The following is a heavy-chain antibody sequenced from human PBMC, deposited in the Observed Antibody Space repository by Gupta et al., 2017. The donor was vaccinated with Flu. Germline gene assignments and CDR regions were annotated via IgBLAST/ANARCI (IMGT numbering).Heavy chain of an antibody. J-gene: IGHJ6*02. CDR2: IWYDGSNK. V-gene: IGHV3-33*01. CDR3: AGTAGYSSSWQNYYYYGMVV. D-gene: IGHD6-13*01. CDR1: GFTFSSYG. Sequence: QVQLVESGGGVVQPGRSLRLSCAASGFTFSSYGMHWVRQAPGKGLEWVAVIWYDGSNKYYADSVKGRFTISRDNSKNTLYLQMNSLRAEDTAVYYCAGTAGYSSSWQNYYYYGMVVWGHGTTVTGSS.